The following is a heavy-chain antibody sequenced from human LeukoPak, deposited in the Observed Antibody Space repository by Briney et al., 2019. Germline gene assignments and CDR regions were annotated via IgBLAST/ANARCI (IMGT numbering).Heavy chain of an antibody. CDR2: ITSNGGSA. V-gene: IGHV3-64D*06. J-gene: IGHJ3*02. D-gene: IGHD4-17*01. CDR3: VTYGDYVGDSYDI. Sequence: GGSLRLSCSASGFPFSNLAMQWARLAPGEGVEYVSAITSNGGSAYYADHVKGRFTISRDNSNNMLYLQMSSLRIDDTATYYCVTYGDYVGDSYDIWGRGTMVTVSS. CDR1: GFPFSNLA.